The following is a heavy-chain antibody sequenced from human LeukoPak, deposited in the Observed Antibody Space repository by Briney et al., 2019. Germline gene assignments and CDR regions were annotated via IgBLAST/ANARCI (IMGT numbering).Heavy chain of an antibody. CDR1: GFTFSSYS. CDR2: ISSSSSYI. Sequence: GGSLRLSCEASGFTFSSYSMNWVRQAPGKGLEWVSSISSSSSYIYYADSVKGRFTISRDNAKNSLYLQMNSLRAEDTAVYYCAREPGYSGYDLDYWGQGTLVTVSS. D-gene: IGHD5-12*01. V-gene: IGHV3-21*01. J-gene: IGHJ4*02. CDR3: AREPGYSGYDLDY.